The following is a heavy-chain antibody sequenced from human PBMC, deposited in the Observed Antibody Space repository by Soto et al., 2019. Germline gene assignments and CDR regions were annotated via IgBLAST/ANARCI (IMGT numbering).Heavy chain of an antibody. CDR3: AKDGYTRSLFPTKCDY. D-gene: IGHD6-13*01. Sequence: GGSLRLSCAASGFTFSTYALTWVRQAPGKGLEWVSAISNSGGNTYYADSVRGRFTISRDNSKNTLYLQMNSLRAEDTALYYCAKDGYTRSLFPTKCDYWGQGTLVTVSS. CDR1: GFTFSTYA. J-gene: IGHJ4*02. CDR2: ISNSGGNT. V-gene: IGHV3-23*01.